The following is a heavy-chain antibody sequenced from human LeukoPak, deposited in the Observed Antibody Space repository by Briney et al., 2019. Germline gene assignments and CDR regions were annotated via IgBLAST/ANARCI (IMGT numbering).Heavy chain of an antibody. CDR3: AKDVYPWLGPFDY. D-gene: IGHD6-19*01. CDR2: ISSSSSYI. J-gene: IGHJ4*02. V-gene: IGHV3-21*04. Sequence: PGGSLRLSCAASGFTFSSYSMNWVRQAPGKGLEWVSSISSSSSYIYYADSVKGRFTISRDNAKNSLYLQMNSLRAEDTALYYCAKDVYPWLGPFDYWGQGTLVTVSS. CDR1: GFTFSSYS.